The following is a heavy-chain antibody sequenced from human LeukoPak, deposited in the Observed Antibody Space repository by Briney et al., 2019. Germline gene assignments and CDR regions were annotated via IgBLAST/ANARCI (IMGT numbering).Heavy chain of an antibody. CDR2: ISGSGGST. CDR3: AKDIVWSDY. CDR1: GFTFSDYA. V-gene: IGHV3-23*01. J-gene: IGHJ4*02. Sequence: PGGSLRLSCAASGFTFSDYAMSWVRQAPGKGLGWVSAISGSGGSTYYADSVKGRFTISRDNSKNKLYLQMKSLRAEDTAIYYCAKDIVWSDYWGQGTLVTVSS. D-gene: IGHD2-21*01.